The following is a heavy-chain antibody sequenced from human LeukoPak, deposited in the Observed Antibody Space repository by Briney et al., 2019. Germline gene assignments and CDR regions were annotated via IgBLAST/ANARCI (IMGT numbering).Heavy chain of an antibody. D-gene: IGHD2-15*01. CDR2: ISYDGSNK. Sequence: GGSLRLSCVGSGFTISNYWMHWVRQAPGKGLEWVAVISYDGSNKYYADSVKGRFTISRDNSKNTLYLQMNSLRAEDTAVYYCARQVVVAATTWFDPWGQGTLVTVSS. CDR1: GFTISNYW. V-gene: IGHV3-30*03. J-gene: IGHJ5*02. CDR3: ARQVVVAATTWFDP.